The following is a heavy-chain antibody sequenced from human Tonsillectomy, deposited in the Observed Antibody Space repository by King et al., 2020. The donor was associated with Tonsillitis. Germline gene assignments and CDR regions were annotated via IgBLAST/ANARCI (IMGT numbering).Heavy chain of an antibody. Sequence: VQLVESGGGLVQPGGSLRLSCAASGFTFSSSWMNWVRQAPGKGLEWVANIKYDGSEKYYVDSVRGRFTISRDNAKNSLYLQMNSLRAEDTALYYCASVEGDHYDSGPRGAFDIWGQGTMVTVSS. D-gene: IGHD3-10*01. CDR1: GFTFSSSW. V-gene: IGHV3-7*01. J-gene: IGHJ3*02. CDR2: IKYDGSEK. CDR3: ASVEGDHYDSGPRGAFDI.